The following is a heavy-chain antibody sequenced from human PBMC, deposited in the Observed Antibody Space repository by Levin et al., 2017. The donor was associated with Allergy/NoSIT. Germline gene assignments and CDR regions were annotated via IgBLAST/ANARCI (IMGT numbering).Heavy chain of an antibody. D-gene: IGHD3-10*01. V-gene: IGHV3-49*03. J-gene: IGHJ4*02. CDR1: GFTFGDFA. Sequence: PGGSLRLSCRASGFTFGDFAMTWYRQAPGKGLEWVGIIRSTAYGATTEYAASVKDRFIMSRDDSQSIAYLQMNSLKIDDTAVYYCLDGAGSPSYWGQGALVTVSS. CDR2: IRSTAYGATT. CDR3: LDGAGSPSY.